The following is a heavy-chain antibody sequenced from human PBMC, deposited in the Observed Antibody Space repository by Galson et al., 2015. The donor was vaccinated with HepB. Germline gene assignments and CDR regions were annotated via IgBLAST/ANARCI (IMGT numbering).Heavy chain of an antibody. D-gene: IGHD3-22*01. Sequence: SVKVSCKASGFTFTSSAVQWVRQARGQRLEWIGWIVVGSGNTNYAQKFQERVTITRDMSTSTAYMELSSLRSEDTAVYYCAAVGPYDSSGIWQDPWGQGTLVTVSS. CDR2: IVVGSGNT. J-gene: IGHJ5*02. V-gene: IGHV1-58*01. CDR3: AAVGPYDSSGIWQDP. CDR1: GFTFTSSA.